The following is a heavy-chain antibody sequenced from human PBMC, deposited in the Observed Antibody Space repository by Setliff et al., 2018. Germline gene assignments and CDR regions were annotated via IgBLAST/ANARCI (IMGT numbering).Heavy chain of an antibody. Sequence: SETLSLTCSVFGDSLTRSSSWWGWIRQPAGKGLEWIGNIYSSGTTKYNPSLKSRVTISVDTSKNQFSLKLSSVTAADTAVYYCARTLPTYCRDGPCKVGALDIWGQGTMVTVSS. CDR3: ARTLPTYCRDGPCKVGALDI. D-gene: IGHD1-26*01. CDR2: IYSSGTT. V-gene: IGHV4-61*05. CDR1: GDSLTRSSSW. J-gene: IGHJ3*02.